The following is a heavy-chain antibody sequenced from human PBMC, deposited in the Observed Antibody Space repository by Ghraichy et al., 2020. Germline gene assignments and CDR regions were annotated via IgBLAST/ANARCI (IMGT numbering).Heavy chain of an antibody. CDR3: ARQPNTYYDILTGYGYWYFDL. J-gene: IGHJ2*01. CDR2: ISSSSSTI. Sequence: GGSLRLSCAASGFTFSSYSMNWVRQAPGKGLEWVSYISSSSSTIYYADSVKGRFTISRDNAKNSLYLQMNSLRDEDTAVYYCARQPNTYYDILTGYGYWYFDLWGRGTLVTVSS. D-gene: IGHD3-9*01. CDR1: GFTFSSYS. V-gene: IGHV3-48*02.